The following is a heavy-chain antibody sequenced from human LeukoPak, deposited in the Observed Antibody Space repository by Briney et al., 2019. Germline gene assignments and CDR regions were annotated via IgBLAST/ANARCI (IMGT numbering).Heavy chain of an antibody. D-gene: IGHD2-2*01. V-gene: IGHV1-2*06. CDR3: ARVGFTTSWSNFDY. CDR2: INPNGGDT. J-gene: IGHJ4*02. CDR1: GYNFPAYF. Sequence: ASVKVSCKAAGYNFPAYFIHWVRHAPGQGLEWMGRINPNGGDTNYAQKFQGRVTMTVDTSISTAYIELSSLISDDTAVYYCARVGFTTSWSNFDYWGQGTLVTVSS.